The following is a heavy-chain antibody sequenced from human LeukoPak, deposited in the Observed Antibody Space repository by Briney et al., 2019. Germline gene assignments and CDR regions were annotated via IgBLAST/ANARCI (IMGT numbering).Heavy chain of an antibody. V-gene: IGHV4-34*01. CDR1: GESLSKYY. J-gene: IGHJ4*02. CDR2: IYNSGST. CDR3: VRAYDY. Sequence: SETLSLTCAVYGESLSKYYWXWIRXPPGKGLEWIGEIYNSGSTIYNPSLKSRVTISVDTSKNQFSLNLISVTAADTAVYYCVRAYDYWGQGTLVTVSS.